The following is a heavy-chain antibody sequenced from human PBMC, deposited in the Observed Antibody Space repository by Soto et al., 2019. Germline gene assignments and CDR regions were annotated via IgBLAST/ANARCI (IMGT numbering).Heavy chain of an antibody. CDR1: GYTFTSYG. V-gene: IGHV1-18*01. Sequence: ASVKVSCKASGYTFTSYGISWVRQAPGQGLEWMGWISAYNGNTNYAQKLQGRVTMTTDTSTSTAYMELRSLRSDDTAVYYCARSSNFIVVVPAAMFGGAYWGQRTMVIVSS. J-gene: IGHJ1*01. CDR3: ARSSNFIVVVPAAMFGGAY. D-gene: IGHD2-2*01. CDR2: ISAYNGNT.